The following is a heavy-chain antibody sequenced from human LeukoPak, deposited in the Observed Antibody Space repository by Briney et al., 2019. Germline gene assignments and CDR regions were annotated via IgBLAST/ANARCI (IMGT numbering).Heavy chain of an antibody. V-gene: IGHV3-48*01. Sequence: GGSLRLSCAASGFTFSSYNMNWVRQAPGKGLEWVSYISSSSSSTYYVDSVKGPFTISRDTATNSLYLQMNRLRAADTAVYVCAGDRGGADDFWSGYYSGYFDYWGQGALVTVSS. J-gene: IGHJ4*02. CDR1: GFTFSSYN. CDR3: AGDRGGADDFWSGYYSGYFDY. D-gene: IGHD3-3*01. CDR2: ISSSSSST.